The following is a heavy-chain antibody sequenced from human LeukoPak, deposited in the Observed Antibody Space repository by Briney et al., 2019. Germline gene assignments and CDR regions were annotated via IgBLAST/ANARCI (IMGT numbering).Heavy chain of an antibody. Sequence: GASVKVSCKASGYTFTSYYMHWVRQAPGQGLEWMGIINPSGGSTSYAQKFQGRVTMTRDMSTSTVYMELSSLRSEDTAVYYCVKGARGINWFDPWGQGTLVTVSS. CDR2: INPSGGST. CDR3: VKGARGINWFDP. V-gene: IGHV1-46*01. J-gene: IGHJ5*02. CDR1: GYTFTSYY. D-gene: IGHD1-26*01.